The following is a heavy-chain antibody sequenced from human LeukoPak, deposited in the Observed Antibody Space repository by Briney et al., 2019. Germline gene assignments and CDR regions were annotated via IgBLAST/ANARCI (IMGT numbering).Heavy chain of an antibody. Sequence: ASVKVSCEASGYTFTGYYIHWVRQAPGQGLEWMGWINPNSGGTNYAQKFQGRVTMTRDTSISTAYMELSRLRSDDTAVYYCARVVGIAAADGWFDPWGQGTLVTVSS. CDR1: GYTFTGYY. CDR2: INPNSGGT. D-gene: IGHD6-13*01. J-gene: IGHJ5*02. CDR3: ARVVGIAAADGWFDP. V-gene: IGHV1-2*02.